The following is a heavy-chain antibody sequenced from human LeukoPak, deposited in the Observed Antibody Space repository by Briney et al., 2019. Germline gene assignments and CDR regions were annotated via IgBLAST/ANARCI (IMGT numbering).Heavy chain of an antibody. D-gene: IGHD3-10*01. J-gene: IGHJ2*01. CDR2: IYYSGST. CDR3: ARRTVRGVWYFDL. CDR1: GVSISGSDYY. V-gene: IGHV4-30-4*08. Sequence: SETLSLTCTVSGVSISGSDYYWAWIRQPPGKGLEWIGYIYYSGSTYYNPSLKSRVTISVDTSKNQFSLKLSSVTAADTAVYYCARRTVRGVWYFDLWGRGTLVTVSS.